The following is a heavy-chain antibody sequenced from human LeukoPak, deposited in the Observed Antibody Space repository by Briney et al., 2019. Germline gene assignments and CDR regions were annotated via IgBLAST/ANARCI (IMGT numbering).Heavy chain of an antibody. CDR2: IYTSGST. CDR1: GGSISSGSYY. D-gene: IGHD7-27*01. J-gene: IGHJ4*02. CDR3: ARDPGFDY. Sequence: KSSETLSLTCTVPGGSISSGSYYWSWIRQPAGKGLEWIGRIYTSGSTNYNPSLKSRVTISVDTSKNQFSLKLSSVTAADTAVYYCARDPGFDYWGQGTLVTVSS. V-gene: IGHV4-61*02.